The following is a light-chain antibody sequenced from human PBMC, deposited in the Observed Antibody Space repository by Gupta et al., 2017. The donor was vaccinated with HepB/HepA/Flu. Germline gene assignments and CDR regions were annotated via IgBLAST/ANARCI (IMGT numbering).Light chain of an antibody. CDR1: HSVNRNY. V-gene: IGKV3-20*01. J-gene: IGKJ4*01. CDR2: DTS. CDR3: QQDCSSFLS. Sequence: ENVLTQSPGTLSLSPGERATLSCRASHSVNRNYLAWYQQKPGQAPRLLIYDTSASATGIADRFSGSGSGTDFTLTIIRLEPEDSATYYCQQDCSSFLSFGGGTRVEIK.